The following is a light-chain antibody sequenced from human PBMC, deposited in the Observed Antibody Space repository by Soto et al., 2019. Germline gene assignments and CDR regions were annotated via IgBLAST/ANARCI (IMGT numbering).Light chain of an antibody. Sequence: EIVLTQSPATLSLSPGERATLSCRASQSVSSYLAWYQQKPGQAPRLLIYDASNMATGIPARFSGSGSGTDFTLTISILEPEDFAVYYCQQRSNWPPVTFGPGTKVDIK. CDR3: QQRSNWPPVT. J-gene: IGKJ3*01. CDR1: QSVSSY. CDR2: DAS. V-gene: IGKV3-11*01.